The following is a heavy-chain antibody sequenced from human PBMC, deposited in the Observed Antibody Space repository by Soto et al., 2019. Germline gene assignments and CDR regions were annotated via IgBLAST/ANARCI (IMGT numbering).Heavy chain of an antibody. J-gene: IGHJ5*02. CDR2: INHSGST. Sequence: SETLSLTCAVYGGSFSGHYWSWIRQPPGKGLEWIGEINHSGSTNYNPSLKSRVTISVDTSKNQFSLKLSSVTAADTAVYYCARAPPFNWFDPWGQGTLVTVSS. CDR3: ARAPPFNWFDP. CDR1: GGSFSGHY. V-gene: IGHV4-34*01.